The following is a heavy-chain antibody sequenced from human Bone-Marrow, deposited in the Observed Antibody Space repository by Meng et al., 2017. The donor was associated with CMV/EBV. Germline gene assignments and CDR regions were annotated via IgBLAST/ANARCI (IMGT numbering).Heavy chain of an antibody. CDR2: IIPIFGTA. D-gene: IGHD3-3*01. J-gene: IGHJ4*02. V-gene: IGHV1-69*05. CDR3: ASGGRGTYYDFWSGYSYFDY. Sequence: SVKVSCKASGGTFSSYAISWVRQAPGQGLEWMGGIIPIFGTANYAQKLQGRVTMTTDTSTSTAYMELRSLRSDDTAVYYCASGGRGTYYDFWSGYSYFDYWGQGTLVTVSS. CDR1: GGTFSSYA.